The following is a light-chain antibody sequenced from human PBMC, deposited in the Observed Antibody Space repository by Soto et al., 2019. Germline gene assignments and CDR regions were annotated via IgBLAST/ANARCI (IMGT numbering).Light chain of an antibody. V-gene: IGLV2-8*01. J-gene: IGLJ1*01. CDR2: EVS. CDR3: SSYAGNNIHYV. Sequence: QSVLTQPPSASGSAGQSVTISCTGTSTDVGGYNYVSWYQQHPGKAPKLMIYEVSKRPSGVPDRFSGSKSGNPASLTVSGLQAEDEADYYCSSYAGNNIHYVFGTGTKVTVL. CDR1: STDVGGYNY.